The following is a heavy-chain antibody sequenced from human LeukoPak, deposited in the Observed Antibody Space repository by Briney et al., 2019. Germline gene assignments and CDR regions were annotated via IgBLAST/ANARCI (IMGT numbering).Heavy chain of an antibody. Sequence: GGSLRLSCAASGFTVSSNYMNWVRQAPGKGLEWVSVIYSGGSTYYADSVKGRFTISRDNSKNTLYLQMNSLRAEDTAVYYCARPRGDGDYFDYWGQGTLVTVSS. J-gene: IGHJ4*02. CDR1: GFTVSSNY. CDR3: ARPRGDGDYFDY. D-gene: IGHD3-10*01. CDR2: IYSGGST. V-gene: IGHV3-66*01.